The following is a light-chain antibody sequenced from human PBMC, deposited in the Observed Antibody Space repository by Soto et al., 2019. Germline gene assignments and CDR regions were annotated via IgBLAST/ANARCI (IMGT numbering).Light chain of an antibody. J-gene: IGLJ2*01. V-gene: IGLV1-44*01. Sequence: QPVLTQPPSASGTPGQRVTISCSGSSSNIGSNAVNWYQHLPGTAPKLLIYSNNQRPSGVPDRFSGSKSGTSASLAISGLQSEDEADYYCAAWDDSLNVVFGGGTQLTVL. CDR2: SNN. CDR1: SSNIGSNA. CDR3: AAWDDSLNVV.